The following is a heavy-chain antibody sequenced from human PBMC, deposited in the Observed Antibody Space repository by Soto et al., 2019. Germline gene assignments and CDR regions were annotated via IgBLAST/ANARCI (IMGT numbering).Heavy chain of an antibody. J-gene: IGHJ4*02. D-gene: IGHD3-10*01. CDR3: AKDGRGSGSHYNSFGY. CDR1: GFTVGNNY. V-gene: IGHV3-53*01. Sequence: EVQLVESGGGLIQPGGSLKLSCAASGFTVGNNYMSWVRQAPGKGLEWVSLIYSTGTTKYADSGKGRFTVSRDNAKNTLYLQMNSLRAEDTAGYYCAKDGRGSGSHYNSFGYWGQGTLVTVSS. CDR2: IYSTGTT.